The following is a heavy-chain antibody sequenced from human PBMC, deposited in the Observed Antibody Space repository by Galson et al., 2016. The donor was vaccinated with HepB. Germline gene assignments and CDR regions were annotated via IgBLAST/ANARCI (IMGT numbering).Heavy chain of an antibody. CDR2: IWADGGNK. CDR1: GFTFSNHG. CDR3: ARDMYTGSHIIDY. J-gene: IGHJ4*02. Sequence: SLRLSCAASGFTFSNHGMHWVRQAPGKGLECVAVIWADGGNKYYVDSVKGRFTISRDNSKNTVYLQMNSLRADDTAVYYCARDMYTGSHIIDYWGQGTLVTVSS. D-gene: IGHD1-26*01. V-gene: IGHV3-33*01.